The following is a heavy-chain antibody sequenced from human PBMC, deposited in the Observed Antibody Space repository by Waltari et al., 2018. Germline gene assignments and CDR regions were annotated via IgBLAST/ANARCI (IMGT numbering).Heavy chain of an antibody. CDR3: ARGSSGWSNYYYGMDV. Sequence: QVQLQESGPGLVKPSETLSLTCTVSGGSISSHYWSWIRPPPGKGLEWIGYIYYSGSTNENPPLKSRVTIEVDTSKNQFSLKLSSVTAADTAVYYCARGSSGWSNYYYGMDVWGQGTTITVSS. CDR2: IYYSGST. V-gene: IGHV4-59*11. J-gene: IGHJ6*02. D-gene: IGHD6-19*01. CDR1: GGSISSHY.